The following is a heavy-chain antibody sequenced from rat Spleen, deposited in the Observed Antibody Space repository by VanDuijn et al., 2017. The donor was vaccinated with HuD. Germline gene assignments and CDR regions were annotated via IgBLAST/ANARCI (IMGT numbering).Heavy chain of an antibody. J-gene: IGHJ3*01. CDR3: ATGYSSYTLYNWFPY. CDR1: GFTFSDYT. Sequence: EVQLVESGGGLVQPGRSLKLSCAASGFTFSDYTMAWVRQAPTKGLEWVTSISYEGSSTYYGDSVKGRFTISRDNSKTTLYLQMDSLRSEDTATYYCATGYSSYTLYNWFPYWGQGTLVTVSS. D-gene: IGHD1-2*01. V-gene: IGHV5-22*01. CDR2: ISYEGSST.